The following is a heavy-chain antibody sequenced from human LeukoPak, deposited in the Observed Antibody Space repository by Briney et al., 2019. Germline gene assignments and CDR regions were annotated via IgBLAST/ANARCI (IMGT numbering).Heavy chain of an antibody. V-gene: IGHV3-21*01. J-gene: IGHJ3*02. CDR2: ISSSSSYI. Sequence: GGSLRLSCAASGFTFSSYSMNSVRQAPGKGLEWVSSISSSSSYIYYADSVKGRFTISRDNAKNSLYLQMNSLRAEDTAVYYCATIWFGELSNAFDIWGQGTMVTVSS. CDR1: GFTFSSYS. CDR3: ATIWFGELSNAFDI. D-gene: IGHD3-10*01.